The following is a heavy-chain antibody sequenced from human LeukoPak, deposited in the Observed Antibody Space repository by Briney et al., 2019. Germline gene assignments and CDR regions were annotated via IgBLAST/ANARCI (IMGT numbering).Heavy chain of an antibody. CDR3: ARGRIPIVVVPAAAGGNFDY. V-gene: IGHV4-34*01. D-gene: IGHD2-2*01. Sequence: PSETLSLTCAVYGGSFSGYYWSWIRQPPGKGLECIGEINHSGSTNYNPSLKSRVTISVDTSKNQFSLKLSSVTAADTAVYYCARGRIPIVVVPAAAGGNFDYWGQGTLVTVSS. CDR2: INHSGST. J-gene: IGHJ4*02. CDR1: GGSFSGYY.